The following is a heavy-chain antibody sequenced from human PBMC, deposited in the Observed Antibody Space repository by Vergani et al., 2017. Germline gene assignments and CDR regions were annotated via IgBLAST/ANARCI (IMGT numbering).Heavy chain of an antibody. CDR2: IIPIFGTA. D-gene: IGHD4-17*01. Sequence: QVQLVQSGAEVKKPGSSVKVSCKASVGTFSSYAISWVRQAPGQGLEWMGGIIPIFGTANYAQNFKGRVTITADKSTSTAYMELSSLRSEDTAVYYCASSPATVTAPTEFDPWGQGSLVTVSS. J-gene: IGHJ5*02. V-gene: IGHV1-69*06. CDR1: VGTFSSYA. CDR3: ASSPATVTAPTEFDP.